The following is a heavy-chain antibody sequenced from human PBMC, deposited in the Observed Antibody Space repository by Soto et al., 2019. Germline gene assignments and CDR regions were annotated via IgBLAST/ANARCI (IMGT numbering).Heavy chain of an antibody. CDR1: GFTFSSYS. J-gene: IGHJ4*02. CDR3: AGERKGYGDYWGGFDY. CDR2: ISSSSSTI. Sequence: EVQLVESGGGLVQPGASLRLSCAASGFTFSSYSMNWVRQAPGKGLEWVAYISSSSSTINYADSVKGRFTISRDNAKNSLYLQMNSLRDEDTAVYYCAGERKGYGDYWGGFDYWGQGTLVTVSS. D-gene: IGHD4-17*01. V-gene: IGHV3-48*02.